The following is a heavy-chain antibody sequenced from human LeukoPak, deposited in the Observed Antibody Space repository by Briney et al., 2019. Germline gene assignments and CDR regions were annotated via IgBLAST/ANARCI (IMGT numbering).Heavy chain of an antibody. J-gene: IGHJ3*02. CDR3: ARVSTYYYGSGSYNAFDI. V-gene: IGHV3-74*01. CDR2: INSDGSST. CDR1: GFTFSSYW. D-gene: IGHD3-10*01. Sequence: GGPLRLSCAASGFTFSSYWMHWVRQAPGKGLVWVSRINSDGSSTSYADSVKGRFTISRDNAKNTLYLQMNSLRAEDTAVYYCARVSTYYYGSGSYNAFDIWGQGTMVTVSS.